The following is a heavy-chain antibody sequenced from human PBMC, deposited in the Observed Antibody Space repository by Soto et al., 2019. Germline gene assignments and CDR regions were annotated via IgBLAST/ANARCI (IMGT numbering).Heavy chain of an antibody. D-gene: IGHD4-4*01. Sequence: SVKVSCKASGGTFSSYAISWVRQAPGQGLEWMGGIIPIFGTANYAQKFQGRVTITADKSTSTAYMELSSLRSEDTAVYYCASSPYSNYEYYYYYGMDVWGQGTTVTVSS. V-gene: IGHV1-69*06. CDR1: GGTFSSYA. J-gene: IGHJ6*02. CDR3: ASSPYSNYEYYYYYGMDV. CDR2: IIPIFGTA.